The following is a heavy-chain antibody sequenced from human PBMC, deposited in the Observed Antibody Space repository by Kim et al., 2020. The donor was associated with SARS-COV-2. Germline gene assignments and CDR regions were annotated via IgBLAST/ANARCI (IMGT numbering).Heavy chain of an antibody. CDR3: TTVYMR. Sequence: GGSLRLSCAVSGIPFSNAWFNWVRQAPGKGLEWVGRIKSKRDGGTADLAAPVKGRFAISRDDSKNTLYLLRNSLRTDDSAVYYCTTVYMRWGQGTLVTVS. V-gene: IGHV3-15*01. J-gene: IGHJ1*01. CDR1: GIPFSNAW. D-gene: IGHD2-2*01. CDR2: IKSKRDGGTA.